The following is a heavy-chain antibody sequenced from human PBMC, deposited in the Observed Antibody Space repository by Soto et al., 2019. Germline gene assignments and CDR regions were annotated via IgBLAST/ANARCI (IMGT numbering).Heavy chain of an antibody. J-gene: IGHJ6*02. D-gene: IGHD2-15*01. V-gene: IGHV4-30-4*01. CDR3: ARGYCSGGSCYPTDGMDV. Sequence: SETLSLTCTVSGGSISSGDYYWSWIRQPPGKGLERIGYIYYSGSTYYNPSLKSRVTISVDTSKNQFSLKLSSVTAADTAVYYCARGYCSGGSCYPTDGMDVWGQGTTVTVSS. CDR1: GGSISSGDYY. CDR2: IYYSGST.